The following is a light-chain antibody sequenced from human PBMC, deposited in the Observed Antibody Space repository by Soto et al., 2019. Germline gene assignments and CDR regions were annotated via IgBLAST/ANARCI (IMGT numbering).Light chain of an antibody. CDR3: QQYGGSPWT. J-gene: IGKJ1*01. V-gene: IGKV3-20*01. CDR2: GAS. CDR1: QSVSSN. Sequence: IVLMQSPDTLSLSPGERATLSCRASQSVSSNLAWYQQKPGQAPRLLIYGASNRATGIPDRFSGSGSGTDFTLTISRLEPEDFAMYYCQQYGGSPWTFGQGTKVDIK.